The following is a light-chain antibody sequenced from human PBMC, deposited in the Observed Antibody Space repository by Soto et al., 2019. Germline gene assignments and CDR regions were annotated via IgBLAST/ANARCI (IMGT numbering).Light chain of an antibody. CDR2: GAS. CDR3: QQYNSWPRAT. CDR1: QSVSSN. V-gene: IGKV3-15*01. J-gene: IGKJ4*01. Sequence: EIVLTQSPATLSLSPGERATLSCRASQSVSSNLAWYQQKPGQAPRLLIYGASTRATGIPARFSGSGSGTEFTLTISSLQSEDFGVYYCQQYNSWPRATFGGGTKVDIK.